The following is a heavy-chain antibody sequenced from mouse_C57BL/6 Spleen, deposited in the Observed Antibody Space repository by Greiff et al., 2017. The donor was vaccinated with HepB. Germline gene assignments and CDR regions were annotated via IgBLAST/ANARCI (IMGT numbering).Heavy chain of an antibody. CDR2: INPSSGYT. Sequence: VKLMESGAELARPGASVKMSCKASGYTFTSYTMHWVKQRPGQGLEWIGYINPSSGYTKYNQKFKDKATLTADKSSSTAYMQLSSLTSEDSAVYYCATGDGAWFAYWGQGTLVTVSA. CDR3: ATGDGAWFAY. J-gene: IGHJ3*01. D-gene: IGHD1-1*01. CDR1: GYTFTSYT. V-gene: IGHV1-4*01.